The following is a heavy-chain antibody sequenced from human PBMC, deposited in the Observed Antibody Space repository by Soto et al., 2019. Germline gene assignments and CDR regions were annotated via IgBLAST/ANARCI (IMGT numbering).Heavy chain of an antibody. D-gene: IGHD5-12*01. J-gene: IGHJ4*02. CDR1: GGTFSSYA. CDR3: ARVRGRGWLHQNRRDY. V-gene: IGHV1-69*06. CDR2: IIPIFGTA. Sequence: QVQLVQSGAEVKKPGSSVKVSCKASGGTFSSYAISWVRQAPGQGLEWMGGIIPIFGTANYAQKFQGRVTITADKSTSTAFMDLSSLRSEDTAVYYCARVRGRGWLHQNRRDYWGQGTLVTVSS.